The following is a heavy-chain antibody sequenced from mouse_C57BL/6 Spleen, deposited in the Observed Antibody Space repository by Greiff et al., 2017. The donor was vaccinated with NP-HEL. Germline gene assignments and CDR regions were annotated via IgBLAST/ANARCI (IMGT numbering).Heavy chain of an antibody. CDR2: IDPSDSET. V-gene: IGHV1-52*01. D-gene: IGHD2-2*01. CDR3: ARAGDGYDGFAY. Sequence: QVHVKQPGAELVRPGSSVKLSCKASGYTFTSYWMHWVKQRPIQGLEWIGNIDPSDSETHYNQKFKDKATLTVDKSSSTAYMQLSSLTSEDSAVYYCARAGDGYDGFAYWGQGTLVTVSA. CDR1: GYTFTSYW. J-gene: IGHJ3*01.